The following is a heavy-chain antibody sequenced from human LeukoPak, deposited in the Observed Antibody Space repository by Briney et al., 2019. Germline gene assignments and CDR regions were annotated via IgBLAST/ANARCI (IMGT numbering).Heavy chain of an antibody. CDR3: ARVLRSPIIYYYYYYMDV. D-gene: IGHD2-8*02. CDR2: IFYSGST. Sequence: SETLSLTCTVSGGSISTSSYYWGWVRQPPGKGLEWIGNIFYSGSTYYSPSLKSRVTISLDTFRNQFSLKLNSVTAADTAVYYCARVLRSPIIYYYYYYMDVWGKGTTVTVSS. J-gene: IGHJ6*03. CDR1: GGSISTSSYY. V-gene: IGHV4-39*07.